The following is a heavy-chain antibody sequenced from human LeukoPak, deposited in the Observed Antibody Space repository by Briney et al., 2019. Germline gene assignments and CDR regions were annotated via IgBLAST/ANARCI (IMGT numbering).Heavy chain of an antibody. CDR1: GGSISSSSHY. V-gene: IGHV4-39*01. D-gene: IGHD6-19*01. CDR3: ASLIAVAQDGKAA. Sequence: SETLSLLCTVSGGSISSSSHYWGWIRQPPGKGLEWIGSIYYSGSTYYNPSLKSRVTISVDTSKNQFSLKLSSVTAADTAVYYCASLIAVAQDGKAAWGQGTTVTVSS. CDR2: IYYSGST. J-gene: IGHJ6*02.